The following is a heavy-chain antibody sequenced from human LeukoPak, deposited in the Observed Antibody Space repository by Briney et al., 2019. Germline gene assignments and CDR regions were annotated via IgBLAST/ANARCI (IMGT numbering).Heavy chain of an antibody. CDR3: ARRALQLWFPNWFDP. CDR1: GGSISSSSYY. D-gene: IGHD5-18*01. CDR2: IYYSGST. V-gene: IGHV4-39*07. Sequence: SETLSLTCTVSGGSISSSSYYWGWIRQPPGKGLEWIGSIYYSGSTNYNPSLKSRVTISVDTSKNQFSLKLSSVTAADTAVYYCARRALQLWFPNWFDPWGQGTLVTVSS. J-gene: IGHJ5*02.